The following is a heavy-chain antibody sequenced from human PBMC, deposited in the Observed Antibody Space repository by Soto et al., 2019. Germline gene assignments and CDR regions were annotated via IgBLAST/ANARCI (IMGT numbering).Heavy chain of an antibody. D-gene: IGHD1-26*01. CDR1: GGSISSGDYY. J-gene: IGHJ4*02. V-gene: IGHV4-30-4*01. Sequence: SETLSLTCTVSGGSISSGDYYWSWIRQPPGKGLEWIGYIYYSGSTYYNPPLKSRVTISVDTSKNQFSLKLSSVTAADTAVYYCARSRWELLSAPVDYWGQGTLVTVSS. CDR3: ARSRWELLSAPVDY. CDR2: IYYSGST.